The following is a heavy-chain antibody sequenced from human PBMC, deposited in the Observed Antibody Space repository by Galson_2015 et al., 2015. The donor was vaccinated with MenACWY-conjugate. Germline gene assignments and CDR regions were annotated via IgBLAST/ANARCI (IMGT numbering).Heavy chain of an antibody. CDR3: ANLRSSSSGRGRSTYYYYYMDV. J-gene: IGHJ6*03. D-gene: IGHD6-6*01. V-gene: IGHV3-30*18. CDR1: GFTFSSYG. CDR2: ISYDGSNK. Sequence: SLRLSCAASGFTFSSYGMHWVRQAPGKGLEWVAVISYDGSNKYYADSVKGRFTISRDNSKNTLYLQMNSLRAEDTAVYYCANLRSSSSGRGRSTYYYYYMDVWGKGTTVTVSS.